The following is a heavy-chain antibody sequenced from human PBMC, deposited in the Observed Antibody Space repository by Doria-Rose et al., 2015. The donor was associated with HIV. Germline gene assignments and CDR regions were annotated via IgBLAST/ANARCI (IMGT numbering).Heavy chain of an antibody. D-gene: IGHD6-13*01. CDR3: ARIKSSRWYHKYYFDF. CDR2: IFSDGER. J-gene: IGHJ4*02. Sequence: QESGPVPVKPTETLTLTCTVSGVSLSSPGMGVSWIRQPPGKALEWLANIFSDGERSYKTSLKSRLTISRGTSKSQVVLTMTDMDPVDTATYYCARIKSSRWYHKYYFDFWGQGTLVIVSA. CDR1: GVSLSSPGMG. V-gene: IGHV2-26*01.